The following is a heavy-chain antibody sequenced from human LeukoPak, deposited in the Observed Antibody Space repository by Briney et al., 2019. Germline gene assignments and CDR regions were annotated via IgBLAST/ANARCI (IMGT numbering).Heavy chain of an antibody. Sequence: SETLSLTCAVYGVSFSGYYWSWIRQPPGKGLEWIGEINHSGSTNYNPSLKSRVTISVDTSKNQFSLKLSSVTAADTAVYYCARRYYGSGISSWNWGQGTLVTVSS. CDR3: ARRYYGSGISSWN. D-gene: IGHD3-10*01. CDR2: INHSGST. V-gene: IGHV4-34*01. J-gene: IGHJ4*02. CDR1: GVSFSGYY.